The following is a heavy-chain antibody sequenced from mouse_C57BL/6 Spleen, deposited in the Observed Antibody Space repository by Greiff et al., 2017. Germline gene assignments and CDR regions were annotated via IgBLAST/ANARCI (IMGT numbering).Heavy chain of an antibody. D-gene: IGHD2-1*01. J-gene: IGHJ1*03. CDR3: ARDQDDGNYHDV. CDR1: GFTFSSYA. V-gene: IGHV5-4*01. CDR2: ISDGGSYT. Sequence: EVLLVESGGGLVKPGGSLKLSCAASGFTFSSYAMSWVRQTPEKRLEWVATISDGGSYTYYPDNVKGRFTNSRDNAKNNLYLQMSHLKSEDTAMYDCARDQDDGNYHDVWGTGTTVTVSS.